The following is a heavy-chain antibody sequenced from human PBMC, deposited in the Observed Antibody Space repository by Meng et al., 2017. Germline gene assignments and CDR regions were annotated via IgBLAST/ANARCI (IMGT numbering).Heavy chain of an antibody. CDR2: ISSSGSTI. Sequence: GESLKISCAASGFTFSSYEMNWVRQAPGKGLEWVSYISSSGSTIYYADSVKGRFTISRDNAKNSLYLQMNSLRAEDTAVYYCARAVVGGIQPWEYYYYGMDVWGQGTTVTVSS. J-gene: IGHJ6*02. CDR1: GFTFSSYE. V-gene: IGHV3-48*03. D-gene: IGHD5-18*01. CDR3: ARAVVGGIQPWEYYYYGMDV.